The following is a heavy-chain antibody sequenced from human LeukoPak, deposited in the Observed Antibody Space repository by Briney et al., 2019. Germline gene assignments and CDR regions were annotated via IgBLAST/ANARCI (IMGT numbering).Heavy chain of an antibody. D-gene: IGHD6-13*01. CDR1: GGSISSYY. CDR3: ARANGYSSSWFGLFDP. Sequence: PSETLSLTCTVSGGSISSYYWSWIRQPAGKGLEWIGRIYTSGSTNYNPSLKSRVTMSVDTSKNQFSLKLSSVTAADTAVYFCARANGYSSSWFGLFDPWGQGTLVTVSS. J-gene: IGHJ5*02. V-gene: IGHV4-4*07. CDR2: IYTSGST.